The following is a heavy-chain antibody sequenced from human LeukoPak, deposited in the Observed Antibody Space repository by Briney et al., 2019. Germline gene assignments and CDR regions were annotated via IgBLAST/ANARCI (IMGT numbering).Heavy chain of an antibody. CDR1: GYSISSGYY. D-gene: IGHD3-3*01. J-gene: IGHJ5*02. V-gene: IGHV4-38-2*02. Sequence: SETLSLTCTVSGYSISSGYYWGWIRQPPGKGLEWIGSIYHSGSTYYNPSLKSRVTISVDTSKNQFSLKLSSVTAADTAVYYCARFWSGYPNNWFDPWGQGTLVTVSS. CDR3: ARFWSGYPNNWFDP. CDR2: IYHSGST.